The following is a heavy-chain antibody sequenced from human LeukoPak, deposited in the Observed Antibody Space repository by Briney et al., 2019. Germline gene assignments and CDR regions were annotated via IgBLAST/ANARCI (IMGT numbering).Heavy chain of an antibody. CDR3: ARGSIPDY. J-gene: IGHJ4*02. V-gene: IGHV3-21*01. D-gene: IGHD2-21*01. CDR1: GFTVSSNY. CDR2: ISSGSSYI. Sequence: GGSLRLSCAASGFTVSSNYMSWVRQAPGKGLEWVSSISSGSSYIYYADSVKGRFTISRDNAKNSLYLRMSSLRADDTAVYYCARGSIPDYWGQGTLVTVSS.